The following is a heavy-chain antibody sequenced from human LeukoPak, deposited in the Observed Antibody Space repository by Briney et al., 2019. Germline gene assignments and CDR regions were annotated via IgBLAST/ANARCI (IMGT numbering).Heavy chain of an antibody. CDR3: ATVVRGVINGIDY. CDR1: GFTFSSYG. J-gene: IGHJ4*02. CDR2: ISYDGSNK. V-gene: IGHV3-30*03. D-gene: IGHD3-10*01. Sequence: GGSLRLSCAASGFTFSSYGMHWVRQAPGKGLVWVAVISYDGSNKYYADSVKGRFTISRDNSKNTLYLQMNSLRAEDTAVYYCATVVRGVINGIDYWGQGTLVTVSS.